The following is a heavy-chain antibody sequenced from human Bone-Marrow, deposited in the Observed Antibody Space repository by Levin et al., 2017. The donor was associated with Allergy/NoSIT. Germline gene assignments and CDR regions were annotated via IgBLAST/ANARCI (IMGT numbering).Heavy chain of an antibody. CDR1: GFTFSNSA. CDR3: AASFLL. Sequence: KISCKASGFTFSNSAMQWVRQARGQPLEWIGGIVVASGDTHYAPKLQGRVTLTTDMSTSTAYMELTNLRSEDTAVYYCAASFLLWGQGSLVAVSS. V-gene: IGHV1-58*02. J-gene: IGHJ4*02. CDR2: IVVASGDT.